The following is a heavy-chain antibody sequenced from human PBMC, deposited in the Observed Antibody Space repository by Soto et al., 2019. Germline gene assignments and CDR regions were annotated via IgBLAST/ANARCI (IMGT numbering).Heavy chain of an antibody. Sequence: SETLSLTCTVSGGSVSSGSDYCSWILQPPGNGLDWIGYIYYSGSTNYNPSLKSRVTISVDTSKNQFSLKLSSVTAADTAVYSCARGNYGDTGYYNYYSYGMDVWGQGTTVTVSS. CDR3: ARGNYGDTGYYNYYSYGMDV. CDR1: GGSVSSGSDY. D-gene: IGHD4-17*01. CDR2: IYYSGST. V-gene: IGHV4-61*01. J-gene: IGHJ6*02.